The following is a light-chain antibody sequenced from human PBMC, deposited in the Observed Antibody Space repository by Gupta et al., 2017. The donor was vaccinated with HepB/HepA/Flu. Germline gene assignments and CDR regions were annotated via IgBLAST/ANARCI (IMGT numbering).Light chain of an antibody. J-gene: IGKJ4*01. Sequence: EIVLTQSPGTLSLSPGERATLSCRASQSVSSTHLTWYQQKPGQAPRLLIYGASSRATGIPDRFSGSGSGTDFTLTISRLEPEDFAVYYCQQFVNTPLTFGGGTKVEIK. CDR1: QSVSSTH. CDR3: QQFVNTPLT. CDR2: GAS. V-gene: IGKV3-20*01.